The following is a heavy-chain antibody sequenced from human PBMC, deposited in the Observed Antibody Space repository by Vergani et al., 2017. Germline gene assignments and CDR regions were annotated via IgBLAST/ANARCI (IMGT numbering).Heavy chain of an antibody. J-gene: IGHJ4*02. CDR3: ARGEQLWFGELPKY. D-gene: IGHD3-10*01. CDR1: GGTFSSYT. Sequence: QVQLVQSGAEVKKPGSSVKVSCKASGGTFSSYTISWVRQAPGQGLEWMGRIIPILGIANYAQKFQGRVTITADESTSTAYMELSSLRSEDTAVYYCARGEQLWFGELPKYWGQGTLVTVSS. CDR2: IIPILGIA. V-gene: IGHV1-69*02.